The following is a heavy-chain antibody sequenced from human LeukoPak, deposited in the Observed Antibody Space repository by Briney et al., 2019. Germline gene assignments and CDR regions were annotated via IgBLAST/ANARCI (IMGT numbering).Heavy chain of an antibody. CDR2: ISSSSTYI. Sequence: PGGSLRLSCAASGFTFSSYNMNRVRQAPGKGLEWVSFISSSSTYIYYADSVKGRFTISRDSAKNSLYLQMNSLRAEDTAVYYCAREASNNWNVPANYFDYWGQGTLVSVSS. D-gene: IGHD1-20*01. J-gene: IGHJ4*02. V-gene: IGHV3-21*01. CDR3: AREASNNWNVPANYFDY. CDR1: GFTFSSYN.